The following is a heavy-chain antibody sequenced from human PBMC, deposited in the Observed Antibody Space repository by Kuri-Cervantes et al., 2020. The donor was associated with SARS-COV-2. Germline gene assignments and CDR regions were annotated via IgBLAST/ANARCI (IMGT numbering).Heavy chain of an antibody. Sequence: GESLKISCAASGFTFSSYSMNWVRQAPGKGLEWVSSISSSSSYIYYADSVKGRFTISRDNAKNSLYLQMNSLRAEDTAVYYCARDAGYDFWSGYNYHPYYGMDVWGQGTTVTVSS. D-gene: IGHD3-3*01. CDR3: ARDAGYDFWSGYNYHPYYGMDV. CDR1: GFTFSSYS. V-gene: IGHV3-21*01. J-gene: IGHJ6*02. CDR2: ISSSSSYI.